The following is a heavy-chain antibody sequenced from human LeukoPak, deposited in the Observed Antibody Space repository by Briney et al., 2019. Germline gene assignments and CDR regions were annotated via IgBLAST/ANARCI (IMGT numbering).Heavy chain of an antibody. CDR3: AKNPTYYYDSSDS. V-gene: IGHV3-23*01. D-gene: IGHD3-22*01. J-gene: IGHJ4*02. CDR1: GFTFSSYA. CDR2: ISGSGGST. Sequence: GGSLRLSCAASGFTFSSYAMSWVRQAPGRGLEWVPAISGSGGSTYYADSVKGRFTISRDNSKNTLYLQMNSLRAEDTAVYYCAKNPTYYYDSSDSWGQGTLVTVSS.